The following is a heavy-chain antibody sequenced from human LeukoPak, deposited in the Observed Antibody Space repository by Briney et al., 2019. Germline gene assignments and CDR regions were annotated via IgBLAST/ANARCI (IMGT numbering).Heavy chain of an antibody. V-gene: IGHV3-48*01. CDR3: AREVKVAARPFDY. J-gene: IGHJ4*02. CDR2: ISSSSSTI. D-gene: IGHD6-6*01. CDR1: GFTFSSYS. Sequence: PGGSLRLSCAASGFTFSSYSMNWVRQAPGKGLEWVSYISSSSSTIYYADSVKGRFTISRDNAKNSLYLQMNSLRAEDTAMYYCAREVKVAARPFDYWGQGTLVTVPS.